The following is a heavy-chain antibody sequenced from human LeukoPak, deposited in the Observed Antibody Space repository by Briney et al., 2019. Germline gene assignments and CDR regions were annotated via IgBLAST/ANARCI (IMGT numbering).Heavy chain of an antibody. CDR2: ISYDGSNK. D-gene: IGHD5-18*01. CDR1: GFTFSSYA. CDR3: ASTDTAMVPPDY. J-gene: IGHJ4*02. Sequence: GGSLRLSCAASGFTFSSYAMHWVRQAPCKGLEWVAVISYDGSNKYYADSVKGRFTISRDNSKNTLYLQMNSLRAEDTAVYYCASTDTAMVPPDYWGQGTLVTVSS. V-gene: IGHV3-30*04.